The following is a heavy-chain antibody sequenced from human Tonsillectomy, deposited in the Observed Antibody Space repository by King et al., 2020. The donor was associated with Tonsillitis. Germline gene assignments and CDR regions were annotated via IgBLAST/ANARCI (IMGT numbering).Heavy chain of an antibody. V-gene: IGHV3-33*01. Sequence: VQLVESGGGVVQPGRSLRLSCAASGISFSSYGMHWVRQAPGKGLEWVAVIWYDGSNKYYADSVKGRFTISRDNSKNTLYLQMNSLRAEDTAVYYCARDRYCSTTTCYTGNYFDHWGQGTLVTVSS. CDR3: ARDRYCSTTTCYTGNYFDH. J-gene: IGHJ4*02. D-gene: IGHD2-2*02. CDR1: GISFSSYG. CDR2: IWYDGSNK.